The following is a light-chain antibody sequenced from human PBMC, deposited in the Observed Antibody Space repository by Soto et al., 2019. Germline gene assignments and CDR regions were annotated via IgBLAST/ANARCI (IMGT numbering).Light chain of an antibody. CDR3: AAWDDDLHVWL. V-gene: IGLV1-44*01. CDR2: RDN. CDR1: SSNIGSNI. J-gene: IGLJ3*02. Sequence: QSVLTQPPSASGTPGQRVTISCSGRSSNIGSNIVSWYQQLPGTAPKLVIFRDNQRPSGVPDRFSGSKSGTSASLAINGLQSEDEADYYCAAWDDDLHVWLFGGGTQLTVL.